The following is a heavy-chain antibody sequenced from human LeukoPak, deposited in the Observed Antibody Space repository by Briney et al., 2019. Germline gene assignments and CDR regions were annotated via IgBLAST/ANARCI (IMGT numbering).Heavy chain of an antibody. V-gene: IGHV3-21*01. CDR3: ARDLSSSDLNWFDP. D-gene: IGHD6-6*01. J-gene: IGHJ5*02. Sequence: GGSLRLSCAASGFTFSSYSMNWVRQAPGKGLEWVSSISSSSSYIYYADSVKGRFTISRDNAKDSLYLQMNSLRAEDTAVYYRARDLSSSDLNWFDPWGQGTLVTISS. CDR2: ISSSSSYI. CDR1: GFTFSSYS.